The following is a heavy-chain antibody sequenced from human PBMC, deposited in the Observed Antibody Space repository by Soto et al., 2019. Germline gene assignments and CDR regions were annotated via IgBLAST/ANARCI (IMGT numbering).Heavy chain of an antibody. J-gene: IGHJ4*02. V-gene: IGHV3-48*03. D-gene: IGHD4-17*01. CDR1: AFTFISFE. Sequence: GGSLRLSCAASAFTFISFEMNWGRQAPGKGLEWVSYISSSGSTIYYADSVKGRFTISRDNAKSSLYLQMKSLRAEDTAVYYCAREDYGGNPFDSWGQGTLVTVSS. CDR2: ISSSGSTI. CDR3: AREDYGGNPFDS.